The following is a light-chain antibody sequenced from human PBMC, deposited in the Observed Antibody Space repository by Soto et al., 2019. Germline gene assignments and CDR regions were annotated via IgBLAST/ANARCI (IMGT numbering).Light chain of an antibody. J-gene: IGKJ4*01. CDR2: WAS. CDR3: QQYDRTPLT. V-gene: IGKV4-1*01. CDR1: QNLLYSSNNKND. Sequence: DIVMTQSPDSLAVSLGERATINCKSSQNLLYSSNNKNDLAWYQQKPGQTPKLLIYWASTRESGVPYLFSGSGSGTDFTLTISSLQAEDVAVYYCQQYDRTPLTFGGGTKVEIK.